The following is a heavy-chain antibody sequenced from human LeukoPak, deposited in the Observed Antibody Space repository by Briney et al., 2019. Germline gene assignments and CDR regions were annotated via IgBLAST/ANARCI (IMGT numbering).Heavy chain of an antibody. CDR3: SRPHCSGTSCPGY. CDR1: GFTFSDAW. V-gene: IGHV3-15*01. CDR2: IKSSADDGAT. Sequence: GGSLRLSCAASGFTFSDAWLSWVRQAPGKGPEWVGRIKSSADDGATDYAAPVKGRFTVSRDDSKDTLYLQMNSLKTEDTAVYYCSRPHCSGTSCPGYWGQGTLVTVSS. J-gene: IGHJ4*02. D-gene: IGHD1-7*01.